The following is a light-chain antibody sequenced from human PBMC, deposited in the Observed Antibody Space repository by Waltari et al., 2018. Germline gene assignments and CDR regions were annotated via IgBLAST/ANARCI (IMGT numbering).Light chain of an antibody. J-gene: IGLJ1*01. V-gene: IGLV1-47*01. Sequence: QSVLTQPPSASGTPGQEVTISCSGTSSSVGSNFVFWYQQLPGAAPKLLIFRSDRRPSGVPDRISGSKSGTSASLVITGLRSEDEADYYCAAWDDSLSGYVFGTGTKVTVL. CDR1: SSSVGSNF. CDR2: RSD. CDR3: AAWDDSLSGYV.